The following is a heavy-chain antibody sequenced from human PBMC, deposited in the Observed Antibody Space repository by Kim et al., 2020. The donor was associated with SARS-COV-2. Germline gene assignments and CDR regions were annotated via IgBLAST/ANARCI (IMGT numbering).Heavy chain of an antibody. J-gene: IGHJ5*02. CDR2: IKQDGSEK. Sequence: GESLKISCAASGFTFSSYWMSWVRQAPGKGLEWVANIKQDGSEKYYVDSVKGRFTISRDNAKNSLYLQMNSLRAEDTAVYYCAREEEGGWPPFDPWGQGTLVTVSS. V-gene: IGHV3-7*01. CDR1: GFTFSSYW. D-gene: IGHD2-15*01. CDR3: AREEEGGWPPFDP.